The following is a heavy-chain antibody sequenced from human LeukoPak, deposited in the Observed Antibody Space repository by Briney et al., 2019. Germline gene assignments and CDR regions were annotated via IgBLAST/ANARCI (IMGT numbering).Heavy chain of an antibody. CDR3: AREVRYYYDSSGYRFLDY. CDR1: GGSFSGYY. Sequence: PSETLSLTCAAYGGSFSGYYWAWIRQPPGKGLEWIGSIFHTGSTYHNPSPKSRVTISVDTSKNQFSLKLSSVTAADTAVYDCAREVRYYYDSSGYRFLDYWGQGTLVTVSS. CDR2: IFHTGST. J-gene: IGHJ4*02. D-gene: IGHD3-22*01. V-gene: IGHV4-34*12.